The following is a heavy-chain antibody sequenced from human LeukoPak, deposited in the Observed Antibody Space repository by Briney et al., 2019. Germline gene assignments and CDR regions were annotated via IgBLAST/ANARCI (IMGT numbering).Heavy chain of an antibody. CDR2: MRQDGSEK. Sequence: GGSLRLSCATSGFTFSRHIISWVRQAPGKGLEWVANMRQDGSEKFYADSVKGRFTISRDNAKNSLHLQMSSLRVEDTAVYYCARGGEAFDYWGQGTLVTVSS. D-gene: IGHD3-10*01. CDR3: ARGGEAFDY. J-gene: IGHJ4*02. CDR1: GFTFSRHI. V-gene: IGHV3-7*04.